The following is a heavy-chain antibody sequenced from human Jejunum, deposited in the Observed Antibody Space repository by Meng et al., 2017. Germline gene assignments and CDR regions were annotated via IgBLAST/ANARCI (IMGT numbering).Heavy chain of an antibody. CDR2: IFYSGRT. J-gene: IGHJ4*02. D-gene: IGHD3-22*01. V-gene: IGHV4-39*01. Sequence: QVQLQESGPGLVKPSETLSLTCTVSGGSISSSSSYWDWIRQPPGKGLEWIGNIFYSGRTNENPSLKSRVTISVDMSKNQFSLKLSGVTAADTAVYFCARRRPDNPFDYWGQGTLVTVSS. CDR3: ARRRPDNPFDY. CDR1: GGSISSSSSY.